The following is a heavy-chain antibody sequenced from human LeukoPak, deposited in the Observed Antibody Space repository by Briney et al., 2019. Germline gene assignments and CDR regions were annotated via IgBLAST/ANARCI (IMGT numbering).Heavy chain of an antibody. CDR1: GGSISSYY. CDR2: IYYSGST. Sequence: SETLSLTCTVSGGSISSYYWSWIRQPPGEGLEWIGYIYYSGSTNYNPSLKSRVTISVDTSKNQFSLKLSSVTAADTAVYYCARESSAWYVPLGYWGQGTLVTVSS. CDR3: ARESSAWYVPLGY. D-gene: IGHD6-19*01. J-gene: IGHJ4*02. V-gene: IGHV4-59*12.